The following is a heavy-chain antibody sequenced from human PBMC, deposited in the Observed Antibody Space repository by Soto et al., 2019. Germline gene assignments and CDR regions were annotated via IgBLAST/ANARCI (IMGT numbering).Heavy chain of an antibody. CDR3: ARGDRSPGAPYFDY. D-gene: IGHD2-21*02. CDR2: IYYSGST. CDR1: GGSISSGDYY. V-gene: IGHV4-30-4*01. J-gene: IGHJ4*02. Sequence: SETLSLTCTVSGGSISSGDYYWSWIRQPPGKGLEWIGYIYYSGSTYYNPSLKSRVTISVDTSKNQFSLKLSSVTAADTAVYYCARGDRSPGAPYFDYWGKGTLVTVSS.